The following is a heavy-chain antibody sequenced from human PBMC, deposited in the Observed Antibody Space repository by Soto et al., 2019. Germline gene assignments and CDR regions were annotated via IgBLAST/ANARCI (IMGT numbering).Heavy chain of an antibody. Sequence: GGSLRLSCAASGFTFSSYGMHWVRQAPGKGLEWVAVISYDGSNKYYADSVKGRFTISRDNSKNTLYLQMNSLRAEDTAVYYCAREVRGGYQFDYWGQGTLVTVSS. D-gene: IGHD5-12*01. V-gene: IGHV3-30*03. J-gene: IGHJ4*02. CDR1: GFTFSSYG. CDR2: ISYDGSNK. CDR3: AREVRGGYQFDY.